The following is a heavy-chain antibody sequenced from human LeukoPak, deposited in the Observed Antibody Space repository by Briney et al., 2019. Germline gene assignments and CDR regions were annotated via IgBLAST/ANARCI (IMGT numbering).Heavy chain of an antibody. V-gene: IGHV3-30*18. J-gene: IGHJ4*02. Sequence: RSLRLSCAASGFTFSSYGMHWVRQAPGKGLEWVAVISYDGSNKYYADSVKGRFTISRDNSKNTLYLQMNSLRAEDTAVYYCAKTPRTYNWNYLDYWGQGTLVTVSS. CDR2: ISYDGSNK. CDR1: GFTFSSYG. CDR3: AKTPRTYNWNYLDY. D-gene: IGHD1-20*01.